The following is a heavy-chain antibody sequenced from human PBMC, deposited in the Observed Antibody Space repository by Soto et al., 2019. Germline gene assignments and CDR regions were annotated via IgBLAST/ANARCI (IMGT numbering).Heavy chain of an antibody. V-gene: IGHV3-23*01. D-gene: IGHD2-2*01. CDR3: AKLDCSSTSCSDYFDY. CDR2: ISGSGGST. CDR1: GFTFSSYA. Sequence: PGGSLRLSCAASGFTFSSYAMSWVRQAPGKGLQWVSAISGSGGSTYYADSVKGRFTISRDNSKNTLYLQMNSLRAEDTAVYYYAKLDCSSTSCSDYFDYWGQGTLVTVSS. J-gene: IGHJ4*02.